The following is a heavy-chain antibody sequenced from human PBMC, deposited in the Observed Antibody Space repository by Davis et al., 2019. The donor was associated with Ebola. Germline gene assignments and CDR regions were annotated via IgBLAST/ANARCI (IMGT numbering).Heavy chain of an antibody. D-gene: IGHD4-17*01. CDR3: ARDLGGTVTNPTDY. V-gene: IGHV3-48*02. CDR2: ISSSGSTI. Sequence: GESLKISCAASGFTFSSYWMSWVRQAPGKGLEWVSYISSSGSTIYYADSVKGRFTISRDNAKNSLYLQMNSLRDEDTAVYYCARDLGGTVTNPTDYWGQGTLVTVSS. J-gene: IGHJ4*02. CDR1: GFTFSSYW.